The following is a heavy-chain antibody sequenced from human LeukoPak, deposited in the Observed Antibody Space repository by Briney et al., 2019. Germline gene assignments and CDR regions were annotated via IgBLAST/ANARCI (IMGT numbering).Heavy chain of an antibody. J-gene: IGHJ4*02. CDR3: ARDPNRYSGTVYFDY. Sequence: PGGSLRLSCAASGFTFSSYAVTWVRQAPGKGLEWVGSITGSGGNTYYADSVKGRFTISRDNSKNTLYLQMNSLRVEDTAIYYCARDPNRYSGTVYFDYWGQGTLVTVSS. D-gene: IGHD2-21*01. CDR2: ITGSGGNT. CDR1: GFTFSSYA. V-gene: IGHV3-23*01.